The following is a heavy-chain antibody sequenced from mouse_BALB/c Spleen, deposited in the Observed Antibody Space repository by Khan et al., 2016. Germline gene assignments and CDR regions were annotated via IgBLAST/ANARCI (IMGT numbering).Heavy chain of an antibody. V-gene: IGHV14-3*02. CDR3: ASAPYDYDVGFAY. D-gene: IGHD2-4*01. Sequence: VQLKQSGAELVKPGASVKLSCTASGFNIKDTYMHWVKQRPEQGLEWIGRIDPANGNTKYDPKFQGKATITADTSSNTAYLPLSSLTSEDTAVLYCASAPYDYDVGFAYWGQGTLVTVSA. J-gene: IGHJ3*01. CDR1: GFNIKDTY. CDR2: IDPANGNT.